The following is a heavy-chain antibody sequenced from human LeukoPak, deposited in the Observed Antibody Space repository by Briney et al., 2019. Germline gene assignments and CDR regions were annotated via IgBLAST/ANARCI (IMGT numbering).Heavy chain of an antibody. CDR1: GFTVSSNY. V-gene: IGHV3-66*01. CDR2: IYSGGST. Sequence: PGGSLRLSCAASGFTVSSNYMSWVRQAPGKGLEWVSVIYSGGSTYYADSVKGRFTISRDNSKNTLYLQMHSLRAEDTAVYYCAKSRWETYAVRAFDIWGQGTMVTVSS. J-gene: IGHJ3*02. D-gene: IGHD1-26*01. CDR3: AKSRWETYAVRAFDI.